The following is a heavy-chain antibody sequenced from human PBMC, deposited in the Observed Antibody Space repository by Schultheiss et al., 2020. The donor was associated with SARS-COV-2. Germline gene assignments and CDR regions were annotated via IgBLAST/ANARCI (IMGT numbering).Heavy chain of an antibody. J-gene: IGHJ6*02. V-gene: IGHV1-69*13. Sequence: SVKVSCKASGGTFSSSAISWVRQAPGQGLEWMGGIIPVLNTPSYAQKFQARVAITADESTSTAYMDLRSLTSGDTAVYYCAKDRIQFLEPMDVWGQGTTVTVSS. CDR3: AKDRIQFLEPMDV. CDR2: IIPVLNTP. D-gene: IGHD3-3*01. CDR1: GGTFSSSA.